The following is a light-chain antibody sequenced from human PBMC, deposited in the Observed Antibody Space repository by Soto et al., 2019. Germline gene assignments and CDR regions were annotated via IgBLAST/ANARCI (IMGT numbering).Light chain of an antibody. Sequence: DSQMTQSPSTLSESVGDRVTITCRASQSISSRLAWYQQKPGKAPKLLIYDASSLESGFPSRFSGSGSGTEFTLTISSLQPDDFATYYCQQYSSYSWTFGQGTKVEIK. CDR2: DAS. V-gene: IGKV1-5*01. CDR1: QSISSR. CDR3: QQYSSYSWT. J-gene: IGKJ1*01.